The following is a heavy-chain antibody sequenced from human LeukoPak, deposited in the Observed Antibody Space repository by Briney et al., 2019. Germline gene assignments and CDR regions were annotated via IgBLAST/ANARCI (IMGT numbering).Heavy chain of an antibody. J-gene: IGHJ4*02. Sequence: PGGSLRLSCAASGFTFSSYSMNWVRQAPGKGLEWVSYISSSSSTVYYADSVKGRFTISRDNAKNSLYLQMNSLRAEDTAVYYCARVPYYYDSSGYWGGFDYWGQGTLVTVSS. D-gene: IGHD3-22*01. CDR2: ISSSSSTV. V-gene: IGHV3-48*01. CDR1: GFTFSSYS. CDR3: ARVPYYYDSSGYWGGFDY.